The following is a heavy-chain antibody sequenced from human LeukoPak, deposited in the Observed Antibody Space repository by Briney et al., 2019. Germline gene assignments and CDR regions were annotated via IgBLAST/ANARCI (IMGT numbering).Heavy chain of an antibody. J-gene: IGHJ4*02. V-gene: IGHV4-31*03. CDR3: AREAVTMVRGVIITYYFDY. CDR2: IYYSGST. D-gene: IGHD3-10*01. CDR1: GGSISSGGYH. Sequence: PSQTLSLTCTVSGGSISSGGYHWSWIRQHPGTGLEWIGYIYYSGSTYYNPSLKSRVTISVDTSKNQFSLKLSSVTDADTAVYYCAREAVTMVRGVIITYYFDYWGQGTLVTVSS.